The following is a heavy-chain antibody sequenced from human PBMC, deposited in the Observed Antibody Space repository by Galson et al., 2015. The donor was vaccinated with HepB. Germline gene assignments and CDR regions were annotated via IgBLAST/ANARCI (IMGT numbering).Heavy chain of an antibody. D-gene: IGHD6-13*01. V-gene: IGHV3-30-3*01. J-gene: IGHJ4*02. Sequence: SLRLSCAASGSTFSSYAMHWVRQAPGKGLEWVAVISYDGSNKYYADSVKGRFTISRDNSKKTLYLQMNSLRAEDTAVYYCARDPAAAGPDFDYWGQGTLVTVSS. CDR2: ISYDGSNK. CDR1: GSTFSSYA. CDR3: ARDPAAAGPDFDY.